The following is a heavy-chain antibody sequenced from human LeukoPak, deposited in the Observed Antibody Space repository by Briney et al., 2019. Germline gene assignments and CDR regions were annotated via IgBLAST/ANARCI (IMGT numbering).Heavy chain of an antibody. CDR3: ARESSSGGAFDI. J-gene: IGHJ3*02. CDR2: IWYDGSNK. CDR1: GFTLSNYD. V-gene: IGHV3-33*08. Sequence: PGGSLRLSCEASGFTLSNYDMHWVRQAPGKGLEWVAVIWYDGSNKYYADSVKGRFTISRDNSKNTLYLQMNSLRAEDTAVYYCARESSSGGAFDIWGQGTMVTVSS. D-gene: IGHD6-6*01.